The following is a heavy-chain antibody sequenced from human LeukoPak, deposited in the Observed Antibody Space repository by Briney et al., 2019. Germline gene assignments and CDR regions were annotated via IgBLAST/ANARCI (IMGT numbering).Heavy chain of an antibody. J-gene: IGHJ4*02. V-gene: IGHV1-18*01. CDR2: ISAYNGNT. Sequence: GASVTVSCKASGYTFTNYGISWVRQAPGQGLEWMGWISAYNGNTNYAQKLQGRVTMTTDTSTSTAYMELRSLRSDDTAVHYCARVSQYCTGTSCHDYWGQGTLVTVSS. D-gene: IGHD2-2*01. CDR1: GYTFTNYG. CDR3: ARVSQYCTGTSCHDY.